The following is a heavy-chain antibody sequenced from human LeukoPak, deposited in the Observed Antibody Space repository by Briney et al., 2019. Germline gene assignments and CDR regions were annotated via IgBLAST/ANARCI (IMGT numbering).Heavy chain of an antibody. CDR3: AKDRGSGNLYYYYMDV. V-gene: IGHV3-30*02. D-gene: IGHD3-10*01. CDR1: GFTFSGFG. CDR2: IHTDQTIQ. Sequence: PGGSLRLSCAASGFTFSGFGMHWVRQAPGKGLEWVAYIHTDQTIQYYADSVKGRFTISRDNSKNTLYLQMNSLRAEDTAVYYCAKDRGSGNLYYYYMDVWGKGTTVTISS. J-gene: IGHJ6*03.